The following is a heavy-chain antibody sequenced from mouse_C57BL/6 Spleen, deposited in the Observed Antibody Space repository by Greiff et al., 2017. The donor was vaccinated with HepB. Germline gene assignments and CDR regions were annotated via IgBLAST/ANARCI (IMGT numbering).Heavy chain of an antibody. CDR1: GYTFTSYT. CDR2: INPSSGYT. D-gene: IGHD1-1*01. J-gene: IGHJ4*01. CDR3: ARSRGVTTVVRNYAMDY. V-gene: IGHV1-4*01. Sequence: VQLQQSGAELARPGASVKMSCKASGYTFTSYTMHWVKQRPGQGLEWIGYINPSSGYTKYNQKFKDKATLTADKSSNTAYMKLSSLTSEDSAVYYCARSRGVTTVVRNYAMDYWGQGTSVTVSS.